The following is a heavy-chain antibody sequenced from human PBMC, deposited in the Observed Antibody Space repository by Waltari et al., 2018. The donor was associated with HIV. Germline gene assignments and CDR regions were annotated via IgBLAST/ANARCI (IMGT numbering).Heavy chain of an antibody. CDR3: ATGQQVWETWSQLDY. Sequence: QVQLVESGGGVVQPGRSLRLSCAASGFTFRNYGMHWVRQAPGKGLEWVAVISFDGSNQYYADSVRGRFTISRYNSKKKVFLQMNSLRLDDSALYYCATGQQVWETWSQLDYWGQGTLVIVSS. CDR1: GFTFRNYG. CDR2: ISFDGSNQ. J-gene: IGHJ4*02. V-gene: IGHV3-30*03. D-gene: IGHD1-1*01.